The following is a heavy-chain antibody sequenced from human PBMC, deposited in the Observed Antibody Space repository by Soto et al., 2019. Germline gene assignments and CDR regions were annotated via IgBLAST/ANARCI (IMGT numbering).Heavy chain of an antibody. CDR2: INPNSGGT. V-gene: IGHV1-2*04. CDR3: ARDLRSSGWYGQDY. CDR1: GYTFTGYY. Sequence: ASVKDSCKASGYTFTGYYMHWVRQAPGRGLEWMGWINPNSGGTNYAQKFQGWVTMTRDTSISTAYMELSRLRSDDTAVYYCARDLRSSGWYGQDYWGQGTLVTVSS. D-gene: IGHD6-19*01. J-gene: IGHJ4*02.